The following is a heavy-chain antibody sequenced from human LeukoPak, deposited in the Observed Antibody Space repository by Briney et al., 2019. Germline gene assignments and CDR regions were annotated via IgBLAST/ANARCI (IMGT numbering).Heavy chain of an antibody. CDR2: INPSGGTT. J-gene: IGHJ4*02. CDR1: GYTFTTYY. V-gene: IGHV1-46*01. D-gene: IGHD3-22*01. Sequence: ASVKVSCKTSGYTFTTYYIHWVRQAPGQGLEWMGIINPSGGTTTYAQKFQGGVSMTGDTSTSTVYMELNTLRSEDTAVYYCARGSNYYYDSSADYPRYWGQGTLVTVSS. CDR3: ARGSNYYYDSSADYPRY.